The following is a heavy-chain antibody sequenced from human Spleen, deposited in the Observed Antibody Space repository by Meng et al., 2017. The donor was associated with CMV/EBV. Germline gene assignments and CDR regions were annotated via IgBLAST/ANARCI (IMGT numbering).Heavy chain of an antibody. CDR2: ISGSGGST. CDR3: ATASIAAAGTGGFDY. V-gene: IGHV3-23*01. Sequence: SGFTFSSYAMSWVRQAPGKGLEWVSAISGSGGSTYYADSVKGRFTISRDNSKNTLYLQMNSLRAEDTAVYYCATASIAAAGTGGFDYWGQGTLVTVS. D-gene: IGHD6-13*01. J-gene: IGHJ4*02. CDR1: GFTFSSYA.